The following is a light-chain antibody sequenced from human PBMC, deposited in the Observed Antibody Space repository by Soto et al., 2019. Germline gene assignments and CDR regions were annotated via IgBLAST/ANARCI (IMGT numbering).Light chain of an antibody. CDR2: DAS. J-gene: IGKJ1*01. Sequence: EIVLTQSPATLSLSPGERATLSSRARQSVSSYLAWYQQKPGQAPGLRIYDASTRATGIPSRFSGSGSGTEFTLTISSLKSEDFAVYYCQQYDNWPRTFGQGTKVDI. CDR3: QQYDNWPRT. V-gene: IGKV3-15*01. CDR1: QSVSSY.